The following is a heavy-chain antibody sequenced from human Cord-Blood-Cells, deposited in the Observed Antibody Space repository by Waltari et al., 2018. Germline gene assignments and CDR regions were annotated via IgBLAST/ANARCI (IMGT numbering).Heavy chain of an antibody. CDR1: GFTFSSYG. V-gene: IGHV3-30*02. CDR3: AKMGSTVLNWFDP. CDR2: IRDEGSNK. J-gene: IGHJ5*02. Sequence: QVQLVESGGGVVQPGGSLRLSCAASGFTFSSYGMHWVRQAPGKGLEWVAFIRDEGSNKYYAASVKGRFTISRDNSKNTLYLQMNSLRAKDTAVYYCAKMGSTVLNWFDPWGQGTLVTVSS. D-gene: IGHD4-17*01.